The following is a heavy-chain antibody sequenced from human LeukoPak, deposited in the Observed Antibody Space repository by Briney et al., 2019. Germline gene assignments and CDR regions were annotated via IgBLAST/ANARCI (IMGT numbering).Heavy chain of an antibody. CDR3: ARQRGQAGDPVGY. CDR1: GGSIIDDHYY. Sequence: PSETLSLTCTVSGGSIIDDHYYWGWIRQPPGKGLEWIGTIYYSGRSYYNPSLTSRVTMSADTSKNQFSLRLNSVTAADTAVYYCARQRGQAGDPVGYWGQGTLVTDSS. CDR2: IYYSGRS. J-gene: IGHJ4*02. V-gene: IGHV4-39*07. D-gene: IGHD2-21*02.